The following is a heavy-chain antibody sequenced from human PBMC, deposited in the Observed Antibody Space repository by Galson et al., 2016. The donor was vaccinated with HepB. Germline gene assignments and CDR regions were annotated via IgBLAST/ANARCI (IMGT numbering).Heavy chain of an antibody. Sequence: PALVKPTQTLTLTCTFSGFSLNIDGEGVGWIRQPPGKALEWLALVYWNDDKRSSPSLKTRLTITKDASKKQVFLKMTNMDPADTATYYCAHIGLRFGDLLLDYWGQGARVTVSS. CDR1: GFSLNIDGEG. CDR3: AHIGLRFGDLLLDY. D-gene: IGHD3-10*01. J-gene: IGHJ4*02. CDR2: VYWNDDK. V-gene: IGHV2-5*01.